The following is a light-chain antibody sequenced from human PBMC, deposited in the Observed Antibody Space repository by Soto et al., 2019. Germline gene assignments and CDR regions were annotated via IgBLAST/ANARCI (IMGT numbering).Light chain of an antibody. Sequence: EIVMTQSPATLSVSPGERATFSCRASQSVSSDLAWYQHKPGQSPRLLISGASTRATAIPARFSGSGSGTEFTLTISSLQSEDFALYYCQQYNDWPPTFVQGTKVEIK. CDR1: QSVSSD. CDR3: QQYNDWPPT. V-gene: IGKV3-15*01. J-gene: IGKJ1*01. CDR2: GAS.